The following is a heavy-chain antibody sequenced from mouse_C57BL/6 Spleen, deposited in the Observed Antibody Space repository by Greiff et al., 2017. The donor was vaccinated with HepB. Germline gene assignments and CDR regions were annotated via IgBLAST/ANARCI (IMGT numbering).Heavy chain of an antibody. CDR2: IYPGDGDT. J-gene: IGHJ4*01. V-gene: IGHV1-80*01. D-gene: IGHD2-4*01. CDR3: ARERDYDGNAMDY. CDR1: GYAFSSYW. Sequence: QVQLKQSGAELVKPGASVKISCKASGYAFSSYWMNWVKQRPGKGLEWIGQIYPGDGDTNYNGKFKGKATLTADKSSSTAYMQLSSLTSEDSAVYFCARERDYDGNAMDYWGQGTSVTVSS.